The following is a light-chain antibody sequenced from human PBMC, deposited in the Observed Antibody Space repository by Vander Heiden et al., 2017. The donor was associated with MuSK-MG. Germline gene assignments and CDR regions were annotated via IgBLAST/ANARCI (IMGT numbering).Light chain of an antibody. CDR2: GAA. CDR3: QQYGTSLRT. J-gene: IGKJ1*01. CDR1: QSLSSSY. V-gene: IGKV3-20*01. Sequence: ESVLTQSPGTLSLSPGERATLSCRASQSLSSSYLAWYQQKPGQAPRLLIDGAASRATGIPDRFSGSGSKTDFTLTNSRLEHEDFAVYYCQQYGTSLRTFGQGTKVEIK.